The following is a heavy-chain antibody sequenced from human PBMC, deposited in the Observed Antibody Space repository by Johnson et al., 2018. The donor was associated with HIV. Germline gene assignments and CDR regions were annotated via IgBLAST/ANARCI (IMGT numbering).Heavy chain of an antibody. D-gene: IGHD4/OR15-4a*01. CDR2: ISYDGSNK. J-gene: IGHJ3*02. V-gene: IGHV3-30*03. CDR1: GFRFSRYG. Sequence: QVLLVESGGGVAQPGRSLRLSCAASGFRFSRYGMHWVRQAPGKGLEWVAVISYDGSNKYYADSVKGRFTISRDNAKNSLYLQMNSLRTEDTAVYYCAARGLWTYDAFDIWGQGTMVTVSS. CDR3: AARGLWTYDAFDI.